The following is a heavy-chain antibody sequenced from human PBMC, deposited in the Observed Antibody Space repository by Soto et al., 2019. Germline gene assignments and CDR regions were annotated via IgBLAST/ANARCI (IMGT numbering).Heavy chain of an antibody. V-gene: IGHV3-23*01. CDR3: AKEGRPFSGRIYY. CDR1: GFTFGSYA. Sequence: EVQLLESGGGLVQPGGSLRLSCAASGFTFGSYAMSWVRQASGKGLEWVSSISGSGDRTEYADAVKGRFTISRDNSKNTMYLQKNSLRADDTAIFYCAKEGRPFSGRIYYWGHRTLVTVA. J-gene: IGHJ4*01. D-gene: IGHD3-3*02. CDR2: ISGSGDRT.